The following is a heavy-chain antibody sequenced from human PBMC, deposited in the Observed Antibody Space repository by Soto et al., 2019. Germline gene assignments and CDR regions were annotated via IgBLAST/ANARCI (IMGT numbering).Heavy chain of an antibody. J-gene: IGHJ4*02. CDR3: AKDAGYSSGWPFDY. CDR2: IGGSGTST. V-gene: IGHV3-23*01. CDR1: GFTFSSFS. D-gene: IGHD6-19*01. Sequence: GGSLSLSCAASGFTFSSFSMSWVRQAPGKGLEWVSLIGGSGTSTYYADTVKGRFTISRDNSKNTLYLQMNSLRAEDTAVYYCAKDAGYSSGWPFDYWGQGTLVTVSS.